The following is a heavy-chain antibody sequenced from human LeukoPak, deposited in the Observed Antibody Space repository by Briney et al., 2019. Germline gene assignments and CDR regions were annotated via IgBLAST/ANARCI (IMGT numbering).Heavy chain of an antibody. Sequence: PGGSLRLSCAASGFTFSSYAMGWVRQAPGKGLEWVSAISGTGGSTYYADSVKGRFTISRDNAKNSLYLQMNRLRAEDTAVYYCARGLYSYDTSDYLGRLCWGQGTLVTVSS. CDR3: ARGLYSYDTSDYLGRLC. D-gene: IGHD3-22*01. CDR2: ISGTGGST. CDR1: GFTFSSYA. J-gene: IGHJ4*02. V-gene: IGHV3-23*01.